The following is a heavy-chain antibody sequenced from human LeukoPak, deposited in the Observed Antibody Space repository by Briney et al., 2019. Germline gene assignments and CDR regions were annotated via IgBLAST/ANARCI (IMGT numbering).Heavy chain of an antibody. J-gene: IGHJ4*02. V-gene: IGHV1-18*01. D-gene: IGHD6-19*01. CDR2: ISVYNGNT. CDR1: GYTFTSYD. Sequence: ASVKVSCKASGYTFTSYDISWVRQAPGQGLEWMGWISVYNGNTKYAQRFQGRVTMTTDTSTSTAYMELRSLRSDDTAVYYCARDLKRGYSSGRYSWGTGSSNDFWGQGTLVTVSS. CDR3: ARDLKRGYSSGRYSWGTGSSNDF.